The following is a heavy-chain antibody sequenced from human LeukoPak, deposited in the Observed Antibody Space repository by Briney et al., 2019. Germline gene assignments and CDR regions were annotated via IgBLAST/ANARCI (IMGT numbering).Heavy chain of an antibody. CDR3: AKSGPLRFLEWLPLGYYYYMDV. CDR2: ISGSGGST. CDR1: GFIFSSYA. V-gene: IGHV3-23*01. J-gene: IGHJ6*03. Sequence: PGGSLRLSCAASGFIFSSYAMSWVRQAPGKGLEWVSTISGSGGSTYYADSVKGRFTISRDNSKNTVYLQMNSLRAEDTAVYYCAKSGPLRFLEWLPLGYYYYMDVWGKGTTVTVSS. D-gene: IGHD3-3*01.